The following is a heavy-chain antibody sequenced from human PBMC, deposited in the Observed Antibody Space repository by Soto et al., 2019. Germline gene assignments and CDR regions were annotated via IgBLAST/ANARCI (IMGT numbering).Heavy chain of an antibody. J-gene: IGHJ3*02. CDR2: IYWNDDK. V-gene: IGHV2-5*01. CDR1: GFSLTTSGAG. CDR3: ARPNPLTIGTDAFDI. D-gene: IGHD3-9*01. Sequence: QITLKESGPTLVKPTQTLTLTCSFSGFSLTTSGAGVGWIRQPPGKALEWLAVIYWNDDKRYSPSLKTRLTITKAPSKNQVVLTMTNMDPVDTATYYCARPNPLTIGTDAFDIWGQGTMVTVSS.